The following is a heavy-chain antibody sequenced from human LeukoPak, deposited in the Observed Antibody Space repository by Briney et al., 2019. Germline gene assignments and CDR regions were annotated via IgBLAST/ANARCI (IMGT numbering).Heavy chain of an antibody. CDR2: ITGSSSYI. D-gene: IGHD1-1*01. CDR3: ARDRLEGGETFDS. J-gene: IGHJ4*02. V-gene: IGHV3-21*01. Sequence: GGSPRLSCAASMDWVRQAPGKGLEWVSSITGSSSYISYADSVKGRFTISRDNAENSLFLQMNSLRPEDTAVYFCARDRLEGGETFDSWGQGTLVTVSS.